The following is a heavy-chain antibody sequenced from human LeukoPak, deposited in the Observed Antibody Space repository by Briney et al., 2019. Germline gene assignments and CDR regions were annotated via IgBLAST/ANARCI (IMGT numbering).Heavy chain of an antibody. V-gene: IGHV4-4*02. CDR2: IYHSGGT. CDR3: ARGIAVAGTDWFDP. Sequence: SGTLSLTCAVSGGSISSSNWWSWVRQPPGKGLEGIGEIYHSGGTNYNPSLKSRVTISVDKSKNQFSLKLSSVTAADTAVYYCARGIAVAGTDWFDPWGQGTLVTVSS. J-gene: IGHJ5*02. CDR1: GGSISSSNW. D-gene: IGHD6-19*01.